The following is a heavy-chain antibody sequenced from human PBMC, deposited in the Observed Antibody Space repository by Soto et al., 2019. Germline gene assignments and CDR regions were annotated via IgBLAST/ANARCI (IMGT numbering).Heavy chain of an antibody. CDR1: GFTFSSYA. Sequence: EVQVVEAGGGLVQPGGSLRLSCSASGFTFSSYALHWVRQAPGKGLEYVSGISSNGGSIFYADSVKGRFTISRDNSKNTLYLQMSGLRVADTAVYSCVKDRFGGTPGYFDSWGQGTLVTVSS. J-gene: IGHJ4*02. V-gene: IGHV3-64D*08. CDR3: VKDRFGGTPGYFDS. D-gene: IGHD2-15*01. CDR2: ISSNGGSI.